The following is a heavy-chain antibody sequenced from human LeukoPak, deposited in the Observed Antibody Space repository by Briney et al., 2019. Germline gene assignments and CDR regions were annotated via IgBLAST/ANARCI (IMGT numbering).Heavy chain of an antibody. CDR2: IIGSCGST. V-gene: IGHV3-23*01. Sequence: GGALRLSCAASGFTFISYAMSWVRQAPGKGLEWVSAIIGSCGSTYYADSVKGRFTIYRDNSKNTLYLQMNSLRAEDTAVYYCAKGGLITMVRGEAYYYYGMDVWGKGTTVTVSS. CDR1: GFTFISYA. J-gene: IGHJ6*04. D-gene: IGHD3-10*01. CDR3: AKGGLITMVRGEAYYYYGMDV.